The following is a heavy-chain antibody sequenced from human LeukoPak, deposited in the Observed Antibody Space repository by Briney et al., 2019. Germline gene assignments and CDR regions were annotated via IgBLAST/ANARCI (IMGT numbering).Heavy chain of an antibody. J-gene: IGHJ3*02. V-gene: IGHV3-48*03. CDR2: ISFSGDTI. Sequence: GGSLRLSCAASGFTFSSYEMNWVRQAPGKGLEWVSYISFSGDTIFFADSVKGRFTISRDNAKNSLYLQMNSLRAEDTAVYYCARSGHYDGSAYDAFDMWGQGTMVTVSS. D-gene: IGHD3-22*01. CDR3: ARSGHYDGSAYDAFDM. CDR1: GFTFSSYE.